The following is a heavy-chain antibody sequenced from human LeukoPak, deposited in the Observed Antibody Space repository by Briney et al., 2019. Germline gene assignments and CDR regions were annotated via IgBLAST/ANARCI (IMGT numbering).Heavy chain of an antibody. V-gene: IGHV3-53*04. CDR1: GFTVSSNY. D-gene: IGHD3-22*01. CDR2: IYRDGSA. Sequence: GGSLRLSCAASGFTVSSNYMNWVRQAPGKGLEWVSVIYRDGSAYYADSVKGRFTLSRLNSKNTLYLQMNSLRTEDTAMYYCARDDSSGHFRLWGQGTLVTVSS. CDR3: ARDDSSGHFRL. J-gene: IGHJ4*02.